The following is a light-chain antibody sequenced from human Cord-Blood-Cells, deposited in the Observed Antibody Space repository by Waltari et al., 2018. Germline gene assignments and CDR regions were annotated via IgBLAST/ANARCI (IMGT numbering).Light chain of an antibody. CDR3: QQYYSTPWT. J-gene: IGKJ1*01. CDR1: KSVLSSSNNKNY. Sequence: DIVMTQSPDSLAVSLGERTPIKCKSSKSVLSSSNNKNYVAWYQQQPGQPPKLLIDWTSTRESGVPDRFSGSGSGTDFTLTISSLQAEDVAVYYCQQYYSTPWTFGQGTKVEIK. CDR2: WTS. V-gene: IGKV4-1*01.